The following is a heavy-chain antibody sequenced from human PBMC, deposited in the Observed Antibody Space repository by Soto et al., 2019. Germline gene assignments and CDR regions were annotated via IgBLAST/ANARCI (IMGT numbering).Heavy chain of an antibody. V-gene: IGHV3-23*01. CDR3: AKVRSPRIAAAGLYIAVAGTFDY. D-gene: IGHD6-19*01. CDR2: ISGSGGST. Sequence: GGSLRLSCAASGFTFSSYAMSWVRQAPGKGLEWVSAISGSGGSTYYADSVKGRFTISRDNSKNTLYLQMNSLRAEDTAVYYCAKVRSPRIAAAGLYIAVAGTFDYWGQGTLVTVSS. CDR1: GFTFSSYA. J-gene: IGHJ4*02.